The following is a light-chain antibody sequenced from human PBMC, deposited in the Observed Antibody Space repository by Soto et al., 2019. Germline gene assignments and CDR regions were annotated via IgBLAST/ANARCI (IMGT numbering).Light chain of an antibody. CDR3: QQYGRT. V-gene: IGKV3-20*01. CDR2: GAS. Sequence: NILMQSPGTLALSPGDRATLSCRASQTVSRNYVAWYQQKPGQAPRLLIYGASSRAAGVPDRFSGSGSGTDFTLTVDRLEPEDFATYYCQQYGRTFGQGTKVEMK. CDR1: QTVSRNY. J-gene: IGKJ1*01.